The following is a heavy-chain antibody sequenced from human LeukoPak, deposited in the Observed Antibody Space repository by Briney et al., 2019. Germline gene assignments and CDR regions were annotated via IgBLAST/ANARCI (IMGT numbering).Heavy chain of an antibody. Sequence: SVKVSCKASGGTFSSYAISWVRQAPGQGLEWMGRIIPIFGTANYAQKFQGRVTITTDESTSTAYMELSSLRSEGTAVYYCARAHGDPRRYYFDYWGQGTLVTVFS. D-gene: IGHD4-17*01. J-gene: IGHJ4*02. CDR3: ARAHGDPRRYYFDY. CDR2: IIPIFGTA. V-gene: IGHV1-69*05. CDR1: GGTFSSYA.